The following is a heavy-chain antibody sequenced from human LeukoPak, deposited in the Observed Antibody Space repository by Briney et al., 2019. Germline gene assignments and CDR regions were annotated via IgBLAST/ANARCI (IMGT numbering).Heavy chain of an antibody. CDR2: TYYRSKWLN. CDR3: ARGPPFDY. V-gene: IGHV6-1*01. Sequence: SQTLSLTCAISGDSVSRNTAAWNWIRQSPSRGLEWLGRTYYRSKWLNDYAVSVKSRITVNPDTSKNQFSLQLMSVTPDDTAVYYCARGPPFDYWGQEILVTVSS. CDR1: GDSVSRNTAA. J-gene: IGHJ4*02.